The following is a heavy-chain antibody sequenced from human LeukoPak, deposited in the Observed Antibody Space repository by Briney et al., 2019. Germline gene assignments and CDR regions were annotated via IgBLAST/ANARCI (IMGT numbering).Heavy chain of an antibody. CDR3: ARTLLDTAMVK. D-gene: IGHD5-18*01. J-gene: IGHJ4*02. Sequence: EASQTLSLTCTVSGGSISSGSYCWRWLRQPAGKGLEWIGRIYTSGSTNYNPSLKSRVTISVDTSKNQFSLQLSSVTAADTAVYYCARTLLDTAMVKWGQGTLVTVSS. CDR1: GGSISSGSYC. CDR2: IYTSGST. V-gene: IGHV4-61*02.